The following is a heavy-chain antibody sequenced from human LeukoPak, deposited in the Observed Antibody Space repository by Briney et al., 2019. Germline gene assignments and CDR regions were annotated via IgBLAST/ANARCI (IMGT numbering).Heavy chain of an antibody. J-gene: IGHJ4*02. Sequence: PGGSLRLSCAASGFTFSSYAMSWVRQAPGKGLEWVASINPDGSEKYSVDSVEGRFTISRDNAKNLLYLQVNSLRVEDTAFYYCARDLAYSRLDYWGQGMLVTVSS. CDR2: INPDGSEK. CDR1: GFTFSSYA. CDR3: ARDLAYSRLDY. V-gene: IGHV3-7*01. D-gene: IGHD5-18*01.